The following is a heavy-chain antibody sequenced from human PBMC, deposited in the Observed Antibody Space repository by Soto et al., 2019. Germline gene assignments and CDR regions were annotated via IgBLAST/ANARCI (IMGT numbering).Heavy chain of an antibody. CDR2: IKQDGSGK. J-gene: IGHJ4*02. CDR3: AREDQFPYFDY. D-gene: IGHD2-21*01. V-gene: IGHV3-7*03. Sequence: GSLRVSCAASVFTFSSYWMSWVRQAPGKGLEWVANIKQDGSGKYYVDSVKGRFTISRDNARNSLYLQMNSLRAEDTAVYYCAREDQFPYFDYWGQGTLVTV. CDR1: VFTFSSYW.